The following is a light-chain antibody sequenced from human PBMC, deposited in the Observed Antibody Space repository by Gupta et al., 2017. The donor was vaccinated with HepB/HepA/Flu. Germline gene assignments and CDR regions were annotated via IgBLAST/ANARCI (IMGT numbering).Light chain of an antibody. V-gene: IGKV1-39*01. J-gene: IGKJ3*01. CDR2: AAS. Sequence: DIQMTQSPSSLSASVGDRVTITCRASQSISSYLNWYQQKPGKVPKLLIYAASSLQSGVPSSFSGSGSGTDFTLTISRLQPEDFATYYCQQSDSTPLTFGHGTKVDIK. CDR3: QQSDSTPLT. CDR1: QSISSY.